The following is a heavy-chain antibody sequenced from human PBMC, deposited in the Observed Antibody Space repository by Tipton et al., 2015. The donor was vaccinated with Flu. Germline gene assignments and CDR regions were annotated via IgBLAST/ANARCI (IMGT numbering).Heavy chain of an antibody. J-gene: IGHJ2*01. CDR1: GGSISSGSYY. Sequence: TLSLTCTVSGGSISSGSYYWSWIRQPAGKGLEWIGCIYTSGSTNYNPSLKSRVTISVDTSKNQFSLKLSSVTAADTAVYYCARGVKWLYWYFDLWGRGTLVTVSS. CDR3: ARGVKWLYWYFDL. D-gene: IGHD3-22*01. CDR2: IYTSGST. V-gene: IGHV4-61*02.